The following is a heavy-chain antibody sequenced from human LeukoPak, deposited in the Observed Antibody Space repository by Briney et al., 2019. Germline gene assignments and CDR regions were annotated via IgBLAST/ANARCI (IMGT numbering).Heavy chain of an antibody. D-gene: IGHD3-3*01. CDR2: ISSDGDST. J-gene: IGHJ3*02. Sequence: GGSLRLSCSASGFTFSSYAMHWVRQAPGKGLEYVSAISSDGDSTYNADSVKGRFTISRDNSKNTLYLQMSSLRTEDTAVYYCARDFDGFDIWGHGTLVTVSS. CDR1: GFTFSSYA. V-gene: IGHV3-64D*09. CDR3: ARDFDGFDI.